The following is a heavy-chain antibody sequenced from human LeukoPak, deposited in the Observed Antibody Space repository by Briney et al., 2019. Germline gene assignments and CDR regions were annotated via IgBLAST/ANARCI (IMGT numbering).Heavy chain of an antibody. CDR2: ISYDGSNK. CDR3: AKEAYYDFWSGYQYYFDY. V-gene: IGHV3-30*18. J-gene: IGHJ4*02. Sequence: GGSLRLSCAASGFTFSSYGMPWVRQAPGKGLEGVAVISYDGSNKYYADSVKGRFTISRDNSKNTLYLQMNSLRAEDTAVYYCAKEAYYDFWSGYQYYFDYWGQGTLVTVSS. CDR1: GFTFSSYG. D-gene: IGHD3-3*01.